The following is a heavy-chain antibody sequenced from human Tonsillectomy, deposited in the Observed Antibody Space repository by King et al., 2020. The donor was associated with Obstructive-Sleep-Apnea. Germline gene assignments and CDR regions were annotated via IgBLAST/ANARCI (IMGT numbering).Heavy chain of an antibody. D-gene: IGHD3-3*01. CDR2: IIPIFGTA. CDR3: AISLSTSSTILRSGYYLGDAFDI. CDR1: GGTFSSYA. Sequence: QLVQSGAEVKKPGSSVKVSCKASGGTFSSYAISWVRQAPGQGLEWMGGIIPIFGTANYAQKFQGRVTITADESTSTAYMELSSLRSEDTAVYYCAISLSTSSTILRSGYYLGDAFDIWGQGTMVTVSS. V-gene: IGHV1-69*01. J-gene: IGHJ3*02.